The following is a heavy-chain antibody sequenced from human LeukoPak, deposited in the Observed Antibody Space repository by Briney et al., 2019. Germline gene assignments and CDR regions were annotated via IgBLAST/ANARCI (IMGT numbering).Heavy chain of an antibody. J-gene: IGHJ4*02. CDR2: IYYSGST. D-gene: IGHD3-10*01. CDR3: ARAAGHYYGSGTYPYYFDY. Sequence: SETLSLTCTVSGGSISSYYWSWIRQPPGKGLEWIGYIYYSGSTNYNPSLKSRVTISVDTSKNQFSLKLSSVTAADTAVYYCARAAGHYYGSGTYPYYFDYWGQGTLATVSS. V-gene: IGHV4-59*12. CDR1: GGSISSYY.